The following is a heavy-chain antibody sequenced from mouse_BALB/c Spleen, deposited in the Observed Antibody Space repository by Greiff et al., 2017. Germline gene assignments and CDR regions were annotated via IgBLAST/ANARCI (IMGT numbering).Heavy chain of an antibody. D-gene: IGHD2-14*01. CDR2: INPSNGRT. CDR3: ARGYYRYDDPAWFAY. V-gene: IGHV1S81*02. J-gene: IGHJ3*01. CDR1: GYTFTSYW. Sequence: QVQLKQPGAELVKPGASVKLSCTASGYTFTSYWMPWVKQRPGQGLEWIGEINPSNGRTNYNEKFKSKATLTVDKSSSTAYMQLSSLTSEDSAVYYCARGYYRYDDPAWFAYWGQGTLVTVSA.